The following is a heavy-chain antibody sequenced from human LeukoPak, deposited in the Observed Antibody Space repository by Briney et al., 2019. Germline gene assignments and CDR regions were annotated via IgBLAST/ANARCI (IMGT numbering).Heavy chain of an antibody. CDR1: GFTFSSYW. J-gene: IGHJ4*02. V-gene: IGHV3-74*01. CDR2: INSDGSST. D-gene: IGHD3-22*01. CDR3: AGVFYISPYYDSSGYYAG. Sequence: PGGSLRLSCAASGFTFSSYWMHWVRQAPGRGLVWVSRINSDGSSTSYADSVKGRFTISRDNAKNTLHLQMNSLRAEDTAVYYCAGVFYISPYYDSSGYYAGWGQGTLVTVSS.